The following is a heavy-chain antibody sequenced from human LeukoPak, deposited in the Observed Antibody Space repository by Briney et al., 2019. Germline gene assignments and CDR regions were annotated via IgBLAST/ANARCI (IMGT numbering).Heavy chain of an antibody. V-gene: IGHV3-30*02. J-gene: IGHJ4*02. D-gene: IGHD2-15*01. CDR3: AKDSGGYCSGGSCYGNDY. CDR1: GFTFSSYG. Sequence: GGSLRLSCAASGFTFSSYGMHWVRQAPGKGLEWVAFIRYDGSNKYYADSVKGRFTISRDYSKNTLYLQMNSLRAEDTAVYYCAKDSGGYCSGGSCYGNDYWGQGTLVTVSS. CDR2: IRYDGSNK.